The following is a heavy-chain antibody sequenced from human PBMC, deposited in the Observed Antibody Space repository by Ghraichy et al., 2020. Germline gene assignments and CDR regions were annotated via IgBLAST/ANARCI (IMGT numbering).Heavy chain of an antibody. D-gene: IGHD3-3*01. CDR3: ARHYDFWSGYYYNYYYYYGMDV. V-gene: IGHV4-34*01. CDR1: GGSFSGYY. J-gene: IGHJ6*02. CDR2: INHSGST. Sequence: SETLSLTCAVYGGSFSGYYWSWIRQPPGKGLEWIGEINHSGSTNYNPSLKSRVTISVDTSKNQFSLKLSSVTAADTAVYYCARHYDFWSGYYYNYYYYYGMDVWGQGTTVTVSS.